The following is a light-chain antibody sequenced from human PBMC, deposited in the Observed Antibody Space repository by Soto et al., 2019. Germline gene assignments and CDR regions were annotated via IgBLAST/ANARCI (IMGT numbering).Light chain of an antibody. V-gene: IGLV1-40*01. Sequence: QCVLTQPPSVSGAPGQRVTISCTGSSGNIGAGFDVHWYKQLPGRAPELLIFGNNNRPSGVPDRFSGSKSGTSASLAITGLQAEDEAEYYCQSYDTTALFGGGTKVTAL. CDR1: SGNIGAGFD. CDR2: GNN. CDR3: QSYDTTAL. J-gene: IGLJ2*01.